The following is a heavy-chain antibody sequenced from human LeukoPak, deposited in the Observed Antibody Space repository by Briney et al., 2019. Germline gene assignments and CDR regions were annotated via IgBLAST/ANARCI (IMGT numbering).Heavy chain of an antibody. V-gene: IGHV3-23*01. D-gene: IGHD3-9*01. J-gene: IGHJ4*02. CDR2: ISGSGGST. CDR1: GFTFSSYA. CDR3: AKAANYDILTGYYLDY. Sequence: GGSLRLSCAASGFTFSSYAMSWVRQAPGNGLEWVSAISGSGGSTYYADSVKGRFTISRDNSKNTLYLQMNNLRAEDTAIYYCAKAANYDILTGYYLDYWGQGTLVTVSS.